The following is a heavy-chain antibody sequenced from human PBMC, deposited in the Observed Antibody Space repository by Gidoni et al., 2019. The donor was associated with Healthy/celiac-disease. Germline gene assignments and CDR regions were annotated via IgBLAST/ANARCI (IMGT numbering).Heavy chain of an antibody. CDR2: IKQDGSEK. CDR1: GFTFSSYW. Sequence: EVQLVESGGGLVQPGGSLRLSCAASGFTFSSYWMSWVRQAPGKGLEWVANIKQDGSEKYYVDSVKGRFTISRDNDKNSLYLQMNSLRAEDTAVYYCARDYKNQLVPYYYGMDVWGQGTTVTVSS. CDR3: ARDYKNQLVPYYYGMDV. D-gene: IGHD6-13*01. J-gene: IGHJ6*02. V-gene: IGHV3-7*01.